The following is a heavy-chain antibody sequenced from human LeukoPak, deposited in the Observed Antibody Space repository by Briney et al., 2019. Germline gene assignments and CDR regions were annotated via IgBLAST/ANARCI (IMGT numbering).Heavy chain of an antibody. CDR1: GGTFSSYT. V-gene: IGHV1-69*04. D-gene: IGHD2-15*01. J-gene: IGHJ6*02. Sequence: SVKVSCKASGGTFSSYTISWVRQAPGQGLEWMGRIIPILGIANYAQKFQGRVTTTADKSTSTAYMELSSLRSEDTAVYYCARDGEAANYGMDVWGQGTTVTVSS. CDR2: IIPILGIA. CDR3: ARDGEAANYGMDV.